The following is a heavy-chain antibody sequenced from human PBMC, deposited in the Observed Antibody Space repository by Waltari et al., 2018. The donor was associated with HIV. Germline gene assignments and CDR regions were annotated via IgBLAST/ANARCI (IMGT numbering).Heavy chain of an antibody. CDR2: IYYSGST. Sequence: QVQLQESGPGLVKHSETLSLTCTVSGGSISSYYWSWLRQPPGKGLEWIGYIYYSGSTNYNPSLKSRVTISVDTSKNQFSLKLSSVTAADTAVYYCARDRYDSSGYNLRGYYYGMDVWGQGTTVTVSS. V-gene: IGHV4-59*01. CDR1: GGSISSYY. J-gene: IGHJ6*02. D-gene: IGHD3-22*01. CDR3: ARDRYDSSGYNLRGYYYGMDV.